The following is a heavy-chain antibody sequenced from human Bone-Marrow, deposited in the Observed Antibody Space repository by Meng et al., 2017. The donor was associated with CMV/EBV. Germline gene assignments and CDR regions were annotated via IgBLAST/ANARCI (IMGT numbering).Heavy chain of an antibody. CDR3: AGYDFWGGYPS. CDR1: GGSVSSGSYY. V-gene: IGHV4-61*01. CDR2: IYYSGST. Sequence: ESLKISCTVSGGSVSSGSYYWSWIRQPPGKGLEWIGYIYYSGSTNYNPSLKSRVTISVDTSKNQFSLKLSSVTAADTAVYYCAGYDFWGGYPSWGQGTLVTVSS. J-gene: IGHJ4*02. D-gene: IGHD3-3*01.